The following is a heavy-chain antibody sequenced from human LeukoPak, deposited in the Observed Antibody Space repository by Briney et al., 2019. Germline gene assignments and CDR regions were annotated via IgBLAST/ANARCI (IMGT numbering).Heavy chain of an antibody. J-gene: IGHJ5*02. V-gene: IGHV3-33*01. CDR1: GFTFSSYG. CDR2: IWYDGADK. CDR3: ARDLGTYGTGSRGLDP. D-gene: IGHD3-10*01. Sequence: PGRSLRLSCAASGFTFSSYGMHWVRQAPGKGLEWVAVIWYDGADKFYADSVEGRITISRDNSKNTLDLQINSLRAEDTAVYYCARDLGTYGTGSRGLDPWGQGTLVIVSS.